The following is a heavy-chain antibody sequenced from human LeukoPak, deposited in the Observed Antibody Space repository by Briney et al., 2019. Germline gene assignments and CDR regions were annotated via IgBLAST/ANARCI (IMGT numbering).Heavy chain of an antibody. CDR1: QFTFSYYA. D-gene: IGHD2-2*02. CDR3: AAYCSSTSCYNFDY. CDR2: VSSSGDYT. Sequence: PGGSLRLSCSASQFTFSYYAMTWVRQAPGKGLEWVSGVSSSGDYTYYANSVKGRFTISRDNSKNTLYLQLSSLRVEDTAVYYCAAYCSSTSCYNFDYWGQGTLVTVSS. J-gene: IGHJ4*02. V-gene: IGHV3-23*01.